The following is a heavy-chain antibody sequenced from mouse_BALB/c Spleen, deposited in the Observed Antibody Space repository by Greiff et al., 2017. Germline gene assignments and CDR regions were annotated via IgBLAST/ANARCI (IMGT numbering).Heavy chain of an antibody. CDR1: GYTFTSYW. CDR2: IYPGNSDT. D-gene: IGHD2-3*01. J-gene: IGHJ3*01. CDR3: TRTHDGSRAWFAY. V-gene: IGHV1-5*01. Sequence: EVQLQQSGTVLARPGASVKMSCKASGYTFTSYWMHWVKQRPGQGLEWIGAIYPGNSDTSYNQKFKGKAKLTAVTSTSTAYMELSSLTNEDSAVYYCTRTHDGSRAWFAYWGQGTLVTVSA.